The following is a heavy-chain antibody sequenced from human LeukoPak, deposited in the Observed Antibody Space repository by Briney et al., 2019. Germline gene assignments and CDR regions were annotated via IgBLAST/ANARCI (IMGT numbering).Heavy chain of an antibody. V-gene: IGHV3-73*01. D-gene: IGHD3-9*01. CDR2: VRDRANSYAT. CDR3: TRQRPQTGTFDY. CDR1: GFSFSDSP. J-gene: IGHJ4*02. Sequence: GGSLRLSCAASGFSFSDSPMHCVRQASGKGLEWVCRVRDRANSYATGYAASVEGRFTISRDDSENTAYLQMNSLIIEDTAVYYCTRQRPQTGTFDYWGQGVLVTVSS.